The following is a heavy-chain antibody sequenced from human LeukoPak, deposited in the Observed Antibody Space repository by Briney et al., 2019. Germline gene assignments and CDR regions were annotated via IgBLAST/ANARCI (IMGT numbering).Heavy chain of an antibody. V-gene: IGHV4-30-2*01. CDR3: ARLQYCSGTSCYWFDP. Sequence: TSETLSLTCDVSGGSISSGLYSWSWIRQPLGKGLEWIGYIYHTGSTYYNPSLKSRVTISVDTSKNQFSLRLSSVTAADTAVYYCARLQYCSGTSCYWFDPWGQGTLVTVSS. CDR2: IYHTGST. D-gene: IGHD2-2*01. J-gene: IGHJ5*02. CDR1: GGSISSGLYS.